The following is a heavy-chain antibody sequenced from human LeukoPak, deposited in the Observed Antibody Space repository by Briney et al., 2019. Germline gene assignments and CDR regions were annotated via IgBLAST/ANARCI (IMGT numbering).Heavy chain of an antibody. CDR2: INPSGGST. V-gene: IGHV1-46*01. CDR1: GYTFTSYY. Sequence: ASVKVSCRASGYTFTSYYMHWVRQAPGQGLEWMGIINPSGGSTSYAQKFQGRVTMTRDMSTSTVYMELSSLRSEDTAVYYCARDRRAYSSSPYYFDYWGQGTLVTVSS. D-gene: IGHD6-6*01. J-gene: IGHJ4*02. CDR3: ARDRRAYSSSPYYFDY.